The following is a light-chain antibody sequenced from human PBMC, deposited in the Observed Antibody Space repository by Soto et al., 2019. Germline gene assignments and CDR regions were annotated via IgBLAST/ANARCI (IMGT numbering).Light chain of an antibody. Sequence: DIVMTQSPLSLAVTPGEPASISCRSSQNLLHSNGYNYMDWYLQKPGQSPQLLIYLGSNRASGVPDRFSGSGSGTDFTLEISRVEAEDVGVYYCMQTVQAPWTFGQGTKVEIK. J-gene: IGKJ1*01. CDR2: LGS. V-gene: IGKV2-28*01. CDR1: QNLLHSNGYNY. CDR3: MQTVQAPWT.